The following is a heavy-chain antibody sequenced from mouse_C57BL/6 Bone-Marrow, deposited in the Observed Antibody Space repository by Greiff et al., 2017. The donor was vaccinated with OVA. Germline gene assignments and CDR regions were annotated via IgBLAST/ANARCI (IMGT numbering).Heavy chain of an antibody. V-gene: IGHV1-82*01. Sequence: QVQLQQSGPELVKPGASVKISCKASGYAFSSSWMNWVKQRPGKGLEWIGRIYPGDGDTNYNGKFKGKATLTADKSSSTAYMQLSSLTSEDSAVYFCARRLLRYWGQGTTLTVSS. CDR1: GYAFSSSW. CDR3: ARRLLRY. CDR2: IYPGDGDT. D-gene: IGHD1-1*01. J-gene: IGHJ2*01.